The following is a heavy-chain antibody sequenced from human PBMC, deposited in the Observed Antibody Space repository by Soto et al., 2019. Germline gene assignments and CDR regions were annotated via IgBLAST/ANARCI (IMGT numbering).Heavy chain of an antibody. J-gene: IGHJ6*02. D-gene: IGHD2-15*01. V-gene: IGHV1-18*01. CDR3: AREGYCSSGSCALYSHDYFGMDV. Sequence: QAQLVQSGAEVKKPAASVKVSCKASGYAFARYGLSWVRQAPGLGLEWMGWISAYNDNTKYAQKFQDRVTMTTDTYTTKGYMELRSLTSDDTAEYYCAREGYCSSGSCALYSHDYFGMDVWGQGTTVTVSS. CDR2: ISAYNDNT. CDR1: GYAFARYG.